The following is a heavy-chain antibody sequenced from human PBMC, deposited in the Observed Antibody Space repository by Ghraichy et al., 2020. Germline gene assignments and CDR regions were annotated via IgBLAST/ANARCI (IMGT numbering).Heavy chain of an antibody. CDR3: VREYFGVTF. Sequence: GGSLRLSCSASGFIFSNYAMNWVRQAPGKGLEYVSTIGTKGDTTYHADSVKGRFTISRDNPKNTLWLQMSSLRTKDTAVYYCVREYFGVTFWGQGTLVTVSS. CDR1: GFIFSNYA. CDR2: IGTKGDTT. V-gene: IGHV3-64D*06. D-gene: IGHD3-16*01. J-gene: IGHJ4*02.